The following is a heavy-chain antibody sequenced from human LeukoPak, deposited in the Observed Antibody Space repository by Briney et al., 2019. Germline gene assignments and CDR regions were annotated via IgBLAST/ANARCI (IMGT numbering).Heavy chain of an antibody. J-gene: IGHJ6*03. V-gene: IGHV3-30*04. D-gene: IGHD6-19*01. CDR3: ARVLGLVRDYYYYYMDV. CDR1: GFTFSSYA. Sequence: QSGGSLRLSCAASGFTFSSYAMHWVRQAPGKGLEWVAVISYDGSNKYYADSVKGRFTISRDNAKNSLYLQMNSLRAEDTALYYCARVLGLVRDYYYYYMDVWGKGATVTVSS. CDR2: ISYDGSNK.